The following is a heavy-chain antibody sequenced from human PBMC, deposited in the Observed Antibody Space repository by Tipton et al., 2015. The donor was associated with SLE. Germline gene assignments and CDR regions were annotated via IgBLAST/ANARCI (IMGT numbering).Heavy chain of an antibody. J-gene: IGHJ4*02. CDR1: GGSIGSFY. D-gene: IGHD3-9*01. CDR3: ARGYRYFDWLSSYYFDY. CDR2: IDYTANP. Sequence: TLSLTCTVSGGSIGSFYWSWIRQPPGKGLEWLGNIDYTANPNYSPSLKSRVTISIDTSTNHFSLKLRSVTAADTAVYYCARGYRYFDWLSSYYFDYWGQGTLVTVSS. V-gene: IGHV4-59*01.